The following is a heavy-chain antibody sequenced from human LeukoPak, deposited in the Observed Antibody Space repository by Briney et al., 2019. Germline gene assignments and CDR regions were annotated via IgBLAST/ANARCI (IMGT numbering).Heavy chain of an antibody. CDR1: GFTVSSNY. J-gene: IGHJ4*02. CDR3: ARARDSSGYYLGDFDY. V-gene: IGHV3-66*01. Sequence: PGGSLRLSCAASGFTVSSNYMSWVRQAPGKGLEWVSVIYSGGSTYYADSVKGRFTISRDNSKNTLYLQMNSLRAEDTAVYYCARARDSSGYYLGDFDYWGQGTLVTVSS. D-gene: IGHD3-22*01. CDR2: IYSGGST.